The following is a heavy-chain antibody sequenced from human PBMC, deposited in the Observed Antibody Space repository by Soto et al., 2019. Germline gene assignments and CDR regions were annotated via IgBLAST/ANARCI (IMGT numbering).Heavy chain of an antibody. D-gene: IGHD3-9*01. Sequence: QVQLVQSGAEVKKPGASVKVSCKASGYTFTSYGISWVRQAPGQGLEWMGWISAYNGNTNYAQKLQGRVTMTTDTSTSTAYMELRSLRSDDTAVYYCAREGDILTGYESEANYYYYHGMDVWGQGTTVTVSS. CDR3: AREGDILTGYESEANYYYYHGMDV. CDR2: ISAYNGNT. V-gene: IGHV1-18*01. CDR1: GYTFTSYG. J-gene: IGHJ6*02.